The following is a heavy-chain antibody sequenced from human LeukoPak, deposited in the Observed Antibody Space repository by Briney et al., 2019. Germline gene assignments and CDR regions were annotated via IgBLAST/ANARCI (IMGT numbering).Heavy chain of an antibody. CDR3: AREGGFFRPLDY. V-gene: IGHV4-31*03. CDR1: GGSISSAGYY. D-gene: IGHD3-3*01. CDR2: IYYSGST. J-gene: IGHJ4*02. Sequence: SQTLSLTCTVSGGSISSAGYYWSWIRQHPGKGLEWIGYIYYSGSTYYNPSLKSRVTISVDTSENQFSLRLSSVTAADTAVYYCAREGGFFRPLDYSGQGTLVTVSS.